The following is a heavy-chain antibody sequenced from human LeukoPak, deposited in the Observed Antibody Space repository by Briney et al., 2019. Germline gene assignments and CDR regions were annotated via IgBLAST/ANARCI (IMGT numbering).Heavy chain of an antibody. V-gene: IGHV3-7*01. CDR2: IRQDGGAR. CDR3: APPPIAATGN. J-gene: IGHJ4*02. D-gene: IGHD6-13*01. CDR1: GFIFNDFW. Sequence: GGSLRLSCTASGFIFNDFWMSWVRQAPGEGLEWVANIRQDGGARNYVDSVKGRFTISRDNAKKSLYLQMNSLRAEDTVVYYCAPPPIAATGNWGQGTLVTVSS.